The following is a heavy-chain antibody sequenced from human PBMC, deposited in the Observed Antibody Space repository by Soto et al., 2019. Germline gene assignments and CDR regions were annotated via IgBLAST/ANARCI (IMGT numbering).Heavy chain of an antibody. CDR1: GFTFSSYS. J-gene: IGHJ3*02. D-gene: IGHD3-22*01. Sequence: VGSLRLSCAASGFTFSSYSMNWVRQAPGKGLEWVSSISSSSSYIYYADSVKGRFAISRDNAKNSLYLQMNSLRAEDTAVYYCAITPFPVYYYDSSGYRGDAFDIWGQGTMVTVS. CDR2: ISSSSSYI. V-gene: IGHV3-21*01. CDR3: AITPFPVYYYDSSGYRGDAFDI.